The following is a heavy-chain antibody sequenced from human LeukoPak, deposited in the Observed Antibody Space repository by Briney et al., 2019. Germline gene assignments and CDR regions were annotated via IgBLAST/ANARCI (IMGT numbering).Heavy chain of an antibody. J-gene: IGHJ5*02. CDR1: GGSVSSSY. CDR2: IYYSGST. Sequence: SETLSLTCTVSGGSVSSSYWSWIRQPPGKGLEWIGNIYYSGSTNYNASLKSRVTIPIDTSKNQFSLKLSSVTAADTAVYYCARRGVVLPNFFDPWGQGTLVTVSS. CDR3: ARRGVVLPNFFDP. D-gene: IGHD2-15*01. V-gene: IGHV4-59*08.